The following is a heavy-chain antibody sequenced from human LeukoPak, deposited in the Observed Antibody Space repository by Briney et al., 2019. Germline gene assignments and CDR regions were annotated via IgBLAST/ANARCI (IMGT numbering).Heavy chain of an antibody. CDR3: AKGGGIAVAGWFDP. CDR1: GFTFTTFW. V-gene: IGHV3-74*01. Sequence: GGSLRLSCATSGFTFTTFWMHWVRQAPGKGLVWVSRINHDGSSTNYADSVKGRFTISRDNSKNTLYLQMNSLRAEDTAVYYCAKGGGIAVAGWFDPWGQGTLVTVSS. D-gene: IGHD6-19*01. CDR2: INHDGSST. J-gene: IGHJ5*02.